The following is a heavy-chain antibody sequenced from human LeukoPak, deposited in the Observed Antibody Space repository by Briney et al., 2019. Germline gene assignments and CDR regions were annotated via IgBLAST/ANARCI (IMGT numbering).Heavy chain of an antibody. CDR2: IKQDGSEK. CDR1: GFTFSSYW. CDR3: ARRGFGGWGAFDI. D-gene: IGHD3-10*01. V-gene: IGHV3-7*03. J-gene: IGHJ3*02. Sequence: PGGSLRLSCAASGFTFSSYWMSWVRQAPGKGLEWVAKIKQDGSEKYYVDSVKGRFTISRDNAKNSLYLQMNNLRGEDTAVYYCARRGFGGWGAFDIWGQGTMVTVSS.